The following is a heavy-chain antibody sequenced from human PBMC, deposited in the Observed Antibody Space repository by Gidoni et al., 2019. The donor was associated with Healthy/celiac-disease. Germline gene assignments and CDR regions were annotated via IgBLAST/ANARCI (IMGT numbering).Heavy chain of an antibody. CDR2: IIPILGIA. Sequence: QVQLVQSGAEVKKPGSSVKVSCKASGGTFSSYTISWVRQAPGQGLEWMGRIIPILGIANYAQKFQGRVTITADKSTSTAYMELSSLRSEDTAVYYCARDGEDSYDYGMDVWGQGTTVTVSS. J-gene: IGHJ6*02. CDR3: ARDGEDSYDYGMDV. CDR1: GGTFSSYT. V-gene: IGHV1-69*08.